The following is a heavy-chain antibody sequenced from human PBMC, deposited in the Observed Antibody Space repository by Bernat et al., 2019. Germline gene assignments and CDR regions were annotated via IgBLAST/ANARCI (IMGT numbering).Heavy chain of an antibody. Sequence: EVQLVESGGGLVQPGGSLRLSCAASGFTFSKYWMHWVRQAPGKGLVWVSRISSDGSTTSYADSVKGRFTISRDNAKNTLFLQMNSLSAEDTAVYFCAREGSDTLYNWFDPWGQGTLVTVSS. J-gene: IGHJ5*02. D-gene: IGHD5-18*01. CDR3: AREGSDTLYNWFDP. V-gene: IGHV3-74*01. CDR1: GFTFSKYW. CDR2: ISSDGSTT.